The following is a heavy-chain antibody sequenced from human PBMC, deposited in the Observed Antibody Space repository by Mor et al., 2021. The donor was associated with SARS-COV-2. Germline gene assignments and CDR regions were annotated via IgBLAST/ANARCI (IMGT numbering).Heavy chain of an antibody. Sequence: FSSYVMHWVRQAPGKGLEWVAVIWYDGSNKYYADSVKGRFTISRDNSKNTLYLQMNSLRAEDTAVYYCARGDYGDYLTTYYFDYWGQGTL. CDR3: ARGDYGDYLTTYYFDY. CDR2: IWYDGSNK. D-gene: IGHD4-17*01. V-gene: IGHV3-33*01. CDR1: FSSYV. J-gene: IGHJ4*02.